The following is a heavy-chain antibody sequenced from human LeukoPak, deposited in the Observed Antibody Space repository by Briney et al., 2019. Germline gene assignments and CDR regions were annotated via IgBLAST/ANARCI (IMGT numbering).Heavy chain of an antibody. D-gene: IGHD3-16*01. Sequence: SVKVSCKASGGTFSSYAISWVRQAPGQGLEWMGGIIPIFGTANYAQKFQGRVTITADESTSTAYMELSSLRSEDTAVYYCARGEAPGTVFGGMAIWGQGTAVTVSS. CDR2: IIPIFGTA. J-gene: IGHJ6*02. CDR1: GGTFSSYA. CDR3: ARGEAPGTVFGGMAI. V-gene: IGHV1-69*13.